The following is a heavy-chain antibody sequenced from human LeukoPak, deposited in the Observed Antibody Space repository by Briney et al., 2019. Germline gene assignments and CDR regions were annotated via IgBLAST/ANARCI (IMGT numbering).Heavy chain of an antibody. V-gene: IGHV3-21*01. D-gene: IGHD1-26*01. CDR1: GFTFSSYS. CDR3: ARVKVGASWYFDY. Sequence: GSLRLSCAASGFTFSSYSMNWVRQAPGKGLEWVSSISSSSSYIYYADSVMGRFTISRDNAKNSLYLQMNSLRAEDTAMYYCARVKVGASWYFDYWGQGTLVTVSS. CDR2: ISSSSSYI. J-gene: IGHJ4*02.